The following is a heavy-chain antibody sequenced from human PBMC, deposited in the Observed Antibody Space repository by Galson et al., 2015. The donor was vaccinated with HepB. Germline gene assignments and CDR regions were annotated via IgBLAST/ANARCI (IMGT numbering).Heavy chain of an antibody. D-gene: IGHD3-3*01. Sequence: SLRLSCAASGFTFSNAWMSWVRQAPGKGLEWVGRIKSKTDGGTTDYAAPVKGRFTISRDDSKNTLYLQMNSLKTEDTAVYYCTTALLTYYDFWSGYTQNTYYYGMDVWGQGTTVTVSS. CDR2: IKSKTDGGTT. CDR3: TTALLTYYDFWSGYTQNTYYYGMDV. CDR1: GFTFSNAW. J-gene: IGHJ6*02. V-gene: IGHV3-15*01.